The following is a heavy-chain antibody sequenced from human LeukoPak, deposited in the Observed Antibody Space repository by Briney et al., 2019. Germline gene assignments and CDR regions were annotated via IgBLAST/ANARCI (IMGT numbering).Heavy chain of an antibody. J-gene: IGHJ6*02. CDR3: ARLFSRGPRNQPNPPRIYGMDV. V-gene: IGHV4-34*01. D-gene: IGHD1-14*01. Sequence: GSLRLSCAASGFTFRNAWMNWIRQPPGKGLEWIGEINHSGSTNYNPSLESRVTISVDTSKNQFSLKLSSVTAADTAVYYCARLFSRGPRNQPNPPRIYGMDVWGQGATVTVSS. CDR1: GFTFRNAW. CDR2: INHSGST.